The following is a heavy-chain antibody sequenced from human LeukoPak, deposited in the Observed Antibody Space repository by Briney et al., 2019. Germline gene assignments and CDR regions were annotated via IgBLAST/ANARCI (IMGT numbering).Heavy chain of an antibody. CDR3: VSRRKGRAYDI. CDR1: GYTFTSYG. J-gene: IGHJ3*02. CDR2: ISAYNGNT. Sequence: ASMKVSCKASGYTFTSYGISWVRQAPGQGLEWMGWISAYNGNTNYAQKLQGRVTMTTDTSTSTAYMELRSLRSDDTAVYFCVSRRKGRAYDIWGQGTMVTVSS. V-gene: IGHV1-18*01.